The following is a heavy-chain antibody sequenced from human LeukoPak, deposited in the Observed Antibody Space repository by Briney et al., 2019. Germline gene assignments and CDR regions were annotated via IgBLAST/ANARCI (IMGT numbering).Heavy chain of an antibody. CDR2: IKQDGTEK. V-gene: IGHV3-7*01. CDR1: GFTFTTYW. J-gene: IGHJ4*02. CDR3: ARLSEMFRGPQVIYYFDY. D-gene: IGHD3-10*01. Sequence: PGGSLRLSCGASGFTFTTYWMSSVRQAPGKGLELVANIKQDGTEKYYVDSVKGRLTISRDYARNSLYLQLNSLRAEDTAVYYCARLSEMFRGPQVIYYFDYWGQGSLVTVSS.